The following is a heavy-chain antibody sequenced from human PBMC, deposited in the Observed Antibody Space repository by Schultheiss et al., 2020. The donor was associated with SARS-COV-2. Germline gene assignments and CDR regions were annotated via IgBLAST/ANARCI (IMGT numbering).Heavy chain of an antibody. CDR2: ISSSSSYI. J-gene: IGHJ4*02. V-gene: IGHV3-21*01. Sequence: GGSLRLSCAASGFTFSSYSMNWVRQAPGKGLEWVSSISSSSSYIYYADSVKGRFTISRDNAKNSLYLQMNSLRAEDTAVYYCARGLAAAGPHYFDYWGQGTLVTVSS. D-gene: IGHD6-13*01. CDR3: ARGLAAAGPHYFDY. CDR1: GFTFSSYS.